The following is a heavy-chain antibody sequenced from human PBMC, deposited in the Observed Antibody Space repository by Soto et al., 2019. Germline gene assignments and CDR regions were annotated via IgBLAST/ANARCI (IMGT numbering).Heavy chain of an antibody. CDR1: GGSFSDYI. CDR2: INHSGSA. CDR3: ARGLISGSHYSGGWYYFDS. Sequence: TSETLSLTCDVYGGSFSDYIWTWIRQTPGKGLQWIGQINHSGSANYNPSLKSRVTISVHTSSRQFSLELSSVTAADTAVYYCARGLISGSHYSGGWYYFDSWGQGTQVTVSS. D-gene: IGHD1-26*01. J-gene: IGHJ4*02. V-gene: IGHV4-34*01.